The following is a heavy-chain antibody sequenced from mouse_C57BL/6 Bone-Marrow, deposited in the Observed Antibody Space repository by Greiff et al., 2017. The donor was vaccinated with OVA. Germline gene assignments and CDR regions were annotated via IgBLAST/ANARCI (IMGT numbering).Heavy chain of an antibody. Sequence: QVHVKQSGAELARPGASVKMSCKASGYTFTSYTMHWVKQRPGQGLEWIGYINPSSGYTKYNQKFKDKATLTADKSSSTAYMQLSSLTSEDSAVYYCARRGFYYGSSPGFAYWGQGTLVTVSA. V-gene: IGHV1-4*01. CDR2: INPSSGYT. CDR3: ARRGFYYGSSPGFAY. J-gene: IGHJ3*01. D-gene: IGHD1-1*01. CDR1: GYTFTSYT.